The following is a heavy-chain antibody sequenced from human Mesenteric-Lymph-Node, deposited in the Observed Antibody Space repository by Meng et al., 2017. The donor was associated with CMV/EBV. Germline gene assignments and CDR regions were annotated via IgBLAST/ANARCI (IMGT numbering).Heavy chain of an antibody. CDR3: AREWGGVAAQPRNWFDP. V-gene: IGHV1-2*02. Sequence: YTFTGYYMHWVRQAPGQGLEWMGWINPNSGGTNYAQKFQGRVTMTRDTSISTAYMELSRLRSDDTAVYYCAREWGGVAAQPRNWFDPWGQGTLVTVSS. J-gene: IGHJ5*02. D-gene: IGHD6-13*01. CDR2: INPNSGGT. CDR1: YTFTGYY.